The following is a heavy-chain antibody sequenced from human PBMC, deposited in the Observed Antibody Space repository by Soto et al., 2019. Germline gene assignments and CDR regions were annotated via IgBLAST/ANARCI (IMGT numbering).Heavy chain of an antibody. CDR2: MNPNSGNT. J-gene: IGHJ6*02. CDR1: GYTFTSYD. CDR3: ARRGLRILRYFDWLSQGGYYYCGMDV. Sequence: ASVKVSCKASGYTFTSYDINWVRQATGQGLEWMGWMNPNSGNTGYAQKFQGRVTMTRNTSISTAYMELSSLRSEDTAVYYCARRGLRILRYFDWLSQGGYYYCGMDVWGQGTTVTVSS. V-gene: IGHV1-8*01. D-gene: IGHD3-9*01.